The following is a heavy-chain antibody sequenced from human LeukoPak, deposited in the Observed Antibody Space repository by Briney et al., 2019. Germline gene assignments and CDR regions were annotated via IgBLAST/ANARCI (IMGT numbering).Heavy chain of an antibody. CDR1: GFTFSNYW. CDR2: INSDGSST. J-gene: IGHJ5*02. Sequence: GGSLRLSCAASGFTFSNYWMHWVRQAPGKGLVWVSRINSDGSSTSYADSVKGRFTISRDNRKNTLYLQMNNLRDEDTAVYYCARDPHGYWWFDPWGQGTLVTVSS. D-gene: IGHD3-22*01. V-gene: IGHV3-74*01. CDR3: ARDPHGYWWFDP.